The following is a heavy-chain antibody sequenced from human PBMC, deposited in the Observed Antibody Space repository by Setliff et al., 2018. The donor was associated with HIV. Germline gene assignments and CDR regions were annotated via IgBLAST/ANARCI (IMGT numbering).Heavy chain of an antibody. Sequence: PSETLSLTCTVSGDSIRNDYWTWSRQSPEKGLEWIAYISYSGGTNHNPSLMGRVTMSLDVSKNQISLRLRSVVAADTAVYYCARGSRGARASKIDSSGYYLVYWGQGTLVTVSS. CDR2: ISYSGGT. CDR3: ARGSRGARASKIDSSGYYLVY. V-gene: IGHV4-59*12. CDR1: GDSIRNDY. D-gene: IGHD3-22*01. J-gene: IGHJ4*02.